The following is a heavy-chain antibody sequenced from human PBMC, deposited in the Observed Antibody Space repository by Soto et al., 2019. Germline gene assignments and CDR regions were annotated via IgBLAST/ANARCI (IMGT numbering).Heavy chain of an antibody. V-gene: IGHV1-69*02. D-gene: IGHD3-9*01. Sequence: QVQLVQSGAEVRKPGSSLKVSCKVSGGTLSSYTITWVRQAPGQGLEWMGRIIPMFGIGNYAQKFQGRVTITADKSTNTAYMELSSLRSEDTVVYYCARYDIGYGMDVWGQGTTVTVSS. J-gene: IGHJ6*02. CDR3: ARYDIGYGMDV. CDR2: IIPMFGIG. CDR1: GGTLSSYT.